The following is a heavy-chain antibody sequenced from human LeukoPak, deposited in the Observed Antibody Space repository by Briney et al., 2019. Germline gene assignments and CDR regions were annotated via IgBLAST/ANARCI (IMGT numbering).Heavy chain of an antibody. J-gene: IGHJ5*02. D-gene: IGHD1-7*01. CDR3: AKGGTGTMGQFAP. CDR2: MNRNNGGA. CDR1: GCSLIDCN. V-gene: IGHV1-2*06. Sequence: ASVKVSCKASGCSLIDCNMHWVRQAPGQGLEWMGRMNRNNGGANYAQKFQGRVTMTRDTSINTAYMELSGLRSDDTAVYYCAKGGTGTMGQFAPWGQGTLVTVSS.